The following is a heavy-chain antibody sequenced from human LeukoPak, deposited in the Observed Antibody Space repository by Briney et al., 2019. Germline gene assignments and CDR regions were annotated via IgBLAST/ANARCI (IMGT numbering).Heavy chain of an antibody. CDR3: AKDLVQRGAFDI. V-gene: IGHV3-30*02. Sequence: GGSLRLSCAASGFTFSSYWMSWVRQAPGKGLEWVAFIRYDGSNKYDADSVKGRFTISRDNSKNTLYLQMNSLRVEDTAVYYCAKDLVQRGAFDIWGQGTMVTVSS. J-gene: IGHJ3*02. CDR1: GFTFSSYW. CDR2: IRYDGSNK. D-gene: IGHD6-6*01.